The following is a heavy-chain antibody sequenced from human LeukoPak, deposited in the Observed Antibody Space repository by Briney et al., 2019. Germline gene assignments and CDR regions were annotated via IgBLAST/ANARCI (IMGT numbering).Heavy chain of an antibody. Sequence: PGGSLRLSCAASGFTFSSYWMSWVRQAPGKGLEWVANIKQDGSEKYYVDSVKGRFTISRDNAKNSLYLQMNSLRAEDTAVYYCARDGLVPEPNWFDPWGQGTLVTVSS. CDR1: GFTFSSYW. J-gene: IGHJ5*02. CDR2: IKQDGSEK. CDR3: ARDGLVPEPNWFDP. V-gene: IGHV3-7*01. D-gene: IGHD1-14*01.